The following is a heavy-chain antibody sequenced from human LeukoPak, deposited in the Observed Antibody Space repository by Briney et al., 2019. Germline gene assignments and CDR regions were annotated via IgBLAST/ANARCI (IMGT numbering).Heavy chain of an antibody. D-gene: IGHD3-16*02. Sequence: GRSLRLSCAASGFTFSSYSMHWVRQAPGKGLEWVAVISYDGSNKYYADSVKGRFTISRDNSKNTLYLQMNSLRAEDTAVYYCAKALAGSGELSDYWGQGTLVTVSS. CDR3: AKALAGSGELSDY. CDR1: GFTFSSYS. J-gene: IGHJ4*02. CDR2: ISYDGSNK. V-gene: IGHV3-30*18.